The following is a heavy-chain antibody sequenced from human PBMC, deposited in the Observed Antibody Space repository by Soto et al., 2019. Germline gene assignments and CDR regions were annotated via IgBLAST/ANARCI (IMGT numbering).Heavy chain of an antibody. J-gene: IGHJ4*02. CDR1: GFTFSSYG. CDR2: IWYDGSNK. V-gene: IGHV3-33*01. Sequence: QVQLVESGGGVVQPGRSLRLSCAASGFTFSSYGMHWVRQAPGKGLEWVAVIWYDGSNKDYADSVKGRFTISRDNSKNTLYLQMNSLRAEDTAVYYCASTSSRWYGGIDYWGQGTRVTVSS. D-gene: IGHD6-13*01. CDR3: ASTSSRWYGGIDY.